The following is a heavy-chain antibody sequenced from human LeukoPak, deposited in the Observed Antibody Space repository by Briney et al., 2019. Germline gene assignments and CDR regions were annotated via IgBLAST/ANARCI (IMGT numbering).Heavy chain of an antibody. Sequence: SVKVSCKASGGTFSSYAIRWVRQAPGQGLEWMGGIIPIFGTANYAQKFQGRVTITADESTSTAYMELSSLRSEDTAVYYCASQPGYGDAFDIWGQGTMVTVSS. D-gene: IGHD6-13*01. CDR1: GGTFSSYA. J-gene: IGHJ3*02. CDR3: ASQPGYGDAFDI. V-gene: IGHV1-69*01. CDR2: IIPIFGTA.